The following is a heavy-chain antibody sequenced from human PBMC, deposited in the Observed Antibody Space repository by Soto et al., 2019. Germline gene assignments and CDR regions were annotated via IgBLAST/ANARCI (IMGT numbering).Heavy chain of an antibody. J-gene: IGHJ4*02. Sequence: SETLSLTCAVYGGSFSGYYWSWIRQPPGKGLEWIGEINHSGSTNYNPSLKSRVTISVDTSKNQFSLKLSSVTAADTAVYYCARGLRDIVVVPAAPLDYWGQGTLVTVSS. CDR3: ARGLRDIVVVPAAPLDY. CDR2: INHSGST. V-gene: IGHV4-34*01. D-gene: IGHD2-2*01. CDR1: GGSFSGYY.